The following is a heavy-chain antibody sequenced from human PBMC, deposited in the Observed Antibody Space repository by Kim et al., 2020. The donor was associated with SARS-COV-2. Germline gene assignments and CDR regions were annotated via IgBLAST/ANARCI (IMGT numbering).Heavy chain of an antibody. CDR3: ARHADVDTFMAQSIVY. CDR2: IDPSDSYS. D-gene: IGHD5-18*01. CDR1: GYTFTNYW. Sequence: GESLKISCEGSGYTFTNYWISWVRQMPGKGLEWMGRIDPSDSYSYYSPSFQGHVTISVDKSKTTAYLQWSGLKASDTAIYYCARHADVDTFMAQSIVYWGQGTLVTASA. V-gene: IGHV5-10-1*01. J-gene: IGHJ4*02.